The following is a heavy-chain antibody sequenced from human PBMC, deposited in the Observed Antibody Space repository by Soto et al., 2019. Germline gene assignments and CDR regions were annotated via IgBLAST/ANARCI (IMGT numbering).Heavy chain of an antibody. CDR1: GGSINSYY. V-gene: IGHV4-59*01. CDR3: ARSGDSSGYYYVFDY. CDR2: IYSSGST. D-gene: IGHD3-22*01. J-gene: IGHJ4*02. Sequence: LSLTCTVSGGSINSYYWSWIRQPPGKGLEWIGHIYSSGSTNYNPSLRSRVTISVDTSKNQFSLKLSSVTAADTAVYYCARSGDSSGYYYVFDYWGQGTLVTVSS.